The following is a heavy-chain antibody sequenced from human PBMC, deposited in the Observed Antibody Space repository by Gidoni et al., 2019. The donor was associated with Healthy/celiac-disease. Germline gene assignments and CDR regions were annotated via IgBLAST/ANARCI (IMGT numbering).Heavy chain of an antibody. Sequence: QVKLVESGGGVVQPGRSLRPSWAASGVTFSSYGMHLVRQAPGKGLEWVAVISYDGSNKYYADSGKGRFTISRDNSKNTLYLQMNSLRAEDTAVYYCAKDRGYDFWSDPPGDYYYGMDVWGQGTTVTVSS. J-gene: IGHJ6*02. CDR2: ISYDGSNK. D-gene: IGHD3-3*01. CDR1: GVTFSSYG. CDR3: AKDRGYDFWSDPPGDYYYGMDV. V-gene: IGHV3-30*18.